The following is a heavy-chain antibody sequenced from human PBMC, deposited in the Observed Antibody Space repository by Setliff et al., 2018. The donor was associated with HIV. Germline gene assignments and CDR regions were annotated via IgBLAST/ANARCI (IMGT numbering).Heavy chain of an antibody. V-gene: IGHV4-30-2*02. CDR1: GGSMRSSGYS. J-gene: IGHJ6*02. CDR2: IYYNGNA. CDR3: VKDTYSTGWYRMDYYYYGMEV. D-gene: IGHD6-19*01. Sequence: PSETLSLTCAVSGGSMRSSGYSWTWIRQAPGKGLEWVGYIYYNGNAYYNPSLKSRVTISVDNSKKSLYLQMNSLRAEDTALYYCVKDTYSTGWYRMDYYYYGMEVWGQGTTVTVSS.